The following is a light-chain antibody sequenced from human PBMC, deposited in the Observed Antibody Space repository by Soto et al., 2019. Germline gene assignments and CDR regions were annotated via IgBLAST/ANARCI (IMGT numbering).Light chain of an antibody. V-gene: IGLV2-14*01. CDR3: SSYTSGSSYV. J-gene: IGLJ1*01. CDR1: SSDIGGYNY. Sequence: QSALTQPVSVSGSPGQSITISCTGTSSDIGGYNYVSWYQQHPGKAPKLMIYDVIIRPSGVSSRFSGSKSGNTASLTISGLQTEDEADYYCSSYTSGSSYVFGTGTKLTVL. CDR2: DVI.